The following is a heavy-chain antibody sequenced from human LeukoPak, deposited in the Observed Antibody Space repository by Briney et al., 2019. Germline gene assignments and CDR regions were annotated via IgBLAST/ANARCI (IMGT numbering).Heavy chain of an antibody. CDR2: INPNSGGT. CDR3: ARESGYSYGSSPFDY. Sequence: ASVKVSCKASGYTFTGYYMHWVRQAPGQGLEWMGWINPNSGGTNYAQKFQGRVTMTRDTSISTAYMELSRLRSDDTAVYYCARESGYSYGSSPFDYWGQGTLVTVSS. CDR1: GYTFTGYY. J-gene: IGHJ4*02. V-gene: IGHV1-2*02. D-gene: IGHD5-18*01.